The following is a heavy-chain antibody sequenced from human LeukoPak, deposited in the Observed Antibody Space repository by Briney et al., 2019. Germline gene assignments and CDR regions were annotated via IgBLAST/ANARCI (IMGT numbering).Heavy chain of an antibody. J-gene: IGHJ4*02. Sequence: KPSETLSLTCTVSGGSISSYYWSWIRQPAGKGLEWIGRIYTSGSTNYNPSLKSRVTMSVDTSKNQFSLKLSSVTAADTAVYYCARDYYDSSGYYSRAFDYWAREPWSPSPQ. CDR1: GGSISSYY. V-gene: IGHV4-4*07. D-gene: IGHD3-22*01. CDR3: ARDYYDSSGYYSRAFDY. CDR2: IYTSGST.